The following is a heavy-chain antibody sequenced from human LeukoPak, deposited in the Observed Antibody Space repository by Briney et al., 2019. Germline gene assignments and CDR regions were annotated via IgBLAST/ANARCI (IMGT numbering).Heavy chain of an antibody. CDR2: INTNTGNP. J-gene: IGHJ4*02. Sequence: ASVNVSCKASGYTFTSYVMNWVRQAPGQGREWMGWINTNTGNPTYAQGFTGRFVFSLDTSVSTAYLQISALKAEDTAVYYCPRGNGELDSWGQGTLVTVSS. V-gene: IGHV7-4-1*02. D-gene: IGHD2-8*01. CDR1: GYTFTSYV. CDR3: PRGNGELDS.